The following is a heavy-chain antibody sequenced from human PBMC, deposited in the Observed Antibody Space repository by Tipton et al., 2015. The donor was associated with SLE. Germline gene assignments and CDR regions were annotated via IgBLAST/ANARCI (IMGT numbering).Heavy chain of an antibody. Sequence: TLSLTCTVSGGSIRGYYWGWVRQPAGKGLEWIGRIYTSASTIYNPSLKSRVTLSSDTPKNQFSLRVRSGTAADTAVYYCAGHERWPHFDYWGQGTLVTVSS. J-gene: IGHJ4*02. CDR3: AGHERWPHFDY. D-gene: IGHD6-19*01. CDR1: GGSIRGYY. V-gene: IGHV4-4*07. CDR2: IYTSAST.